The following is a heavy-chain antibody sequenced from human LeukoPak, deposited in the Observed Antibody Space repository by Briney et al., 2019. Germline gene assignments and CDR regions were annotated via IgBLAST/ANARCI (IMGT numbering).Heavy chain of an antibody. D-gene: IGHD2-21*02. V-gene: IGHV1-24*01. J-gene: IGHJ4*02. CDR2: FDPEDGET. CDR1: GYTLTELS. CDR3: ATFTPYCGGDCPDC. Sequence: ASVKVSCKVSGYTLTELSMHWVRQAPGKGLEWMGGFDPEDGETIYAQKFQGRVTMTEDTSTDTAYMELSSLRSEDTAVYYCATFTPYCGGDCPDCWGQGTLVTVSS.